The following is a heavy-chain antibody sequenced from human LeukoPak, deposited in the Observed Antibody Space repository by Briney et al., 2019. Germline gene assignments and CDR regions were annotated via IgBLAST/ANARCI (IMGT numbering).Heavy chain of an antibody. CDR2: IYHSGRT. J-gene: IGHJ4*02. V-gene: IGHV4-38-2*02. CDR1: GYSISSGYY. Sequence: SETLSLTCTVSGYSISSGYYWGWIRQPPGKGLAWIGSIYHSGRTYYNPSLKSRVTISVDTSKNQFSLKLSSVTAADTAVYYCARSSSGYLRYYFDYWGQGTLVTVSS. CDR3: ARSSSGYLRYYFDY. D-gene: IGHD3-22*01.